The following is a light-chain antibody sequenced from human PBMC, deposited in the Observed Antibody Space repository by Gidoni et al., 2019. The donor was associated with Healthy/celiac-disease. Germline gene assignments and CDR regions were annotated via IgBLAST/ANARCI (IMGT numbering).Light chain of an antibody. CDR3: QQYDNLPGFT. CDR2: DAS. V-gene: IGKV1-33*01. J-gene: IGKJ3*01. Sequence: DIQMPQSPSSLSASVGDRVTITCQASQDISNYLNWYQQKPGKAPKLLIYDASNWETGVPSRFSGSGSGTDFTFTISSLQPEDIATYYCQQYDNLPGFTFGPGTKVDIK. CDR1: QDISNY.